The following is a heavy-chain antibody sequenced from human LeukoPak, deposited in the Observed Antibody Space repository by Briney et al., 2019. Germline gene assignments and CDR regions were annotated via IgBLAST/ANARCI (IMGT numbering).Heavy chain of an antibody. V-gene: IGHV3-11*05. J-gene: IGHJ3*02. CDR3: ARDLTGYYPTFAFDI. CDR2: ISSSSSYT. Sequence: GGSLRLSCAASGFTFSDYYMSWMRQAPGKGLEWVSYISSSSSYTNYAHTVKGGFTISSDNAKNSLYLQMNSLRAEDTAVYYCARDLTGYYPTFAFDIWGQGTMVTVSS. D-gene: IGHD3-9*01. CDR1: GFTFSDYY.